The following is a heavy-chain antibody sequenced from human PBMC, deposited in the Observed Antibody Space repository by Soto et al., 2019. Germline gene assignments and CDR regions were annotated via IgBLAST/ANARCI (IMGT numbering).Heavy chain of an antibody. V-gene: IGHV1-69*13. CDR3: ARGGVDVVATSAFDS. CDR2: INPILGTA. CDR1: GVTNSNSA. D-gene: IGHD5-12*01. J-gene: IGHJ4*02. Sequence: SVKVSCKASGVTNSNSAISWVRQAPGQGLEWMGGINPILGTADYGHKFQGRVTITADESTTTVYMQLGSLRFEDTALYYCARGGVDVVATSAFDSWGQGTLVTVSS.